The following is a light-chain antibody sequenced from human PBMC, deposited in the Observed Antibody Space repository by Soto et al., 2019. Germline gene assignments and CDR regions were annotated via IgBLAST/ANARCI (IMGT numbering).Light chain of an antibody. Sequence: VFTQSPVTLSLSPGERAILSFRASQNIGTNLVWYQQKPGQAPRLLIYGASSRATGIPDRFIGSGSGTHFTLTISRLEPEDFALYYCQQYGSSPRISFGQGTRLEI. CDR1: QNIGTN. CDR3: QQYGSSPRIS. CDR2: GAS. V-gene: IGKV3-20*01. J-gene: IGKJ5*01.